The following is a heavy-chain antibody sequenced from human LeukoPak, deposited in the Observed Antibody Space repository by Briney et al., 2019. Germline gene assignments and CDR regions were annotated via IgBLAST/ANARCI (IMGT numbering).Heavy chain of an antibody. Sequence: GGSLRLSCAASGFTLSSYGMHWVRQAPGKGLEWVAVIWYDGSNKYYADSVKGRFTISRDNSKNTLYLQMNSLRAEDTAVYYCARDSLGGYCSGGSCYLDYWGQGTLVTVSS. D-gene: IGHD2-15*01. J-gene: IGHJ4*02. V-gene: IGHV3-33*01. CDR1: GFTLSSYG. CDR3: ARDSLGGYCSGGSCYLDY. CDR2: IWYDGSNK.